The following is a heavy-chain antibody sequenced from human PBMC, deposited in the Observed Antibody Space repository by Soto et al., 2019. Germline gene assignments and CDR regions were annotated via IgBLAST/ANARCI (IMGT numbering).Heavy chain of an antibody. Sequence: PSETLSLTCVVSGTSVSSTYWWTWVRQAPGKGLEWLGEMYHTGTANYNPSLKNRATISVDKSNNQFSLKLTSMTAADTAVYYCATLPPRIVVVLSPFPSWGQGTPVT. CDR3: ATLPPRIVVVLSPFPS. V-gene: IGHV4-4*02. J-gene: IGHJ5*02. CDR1: GTSVSSTYW. D-gene: IGHD2-15*01. CDR2: MYHTGTA.